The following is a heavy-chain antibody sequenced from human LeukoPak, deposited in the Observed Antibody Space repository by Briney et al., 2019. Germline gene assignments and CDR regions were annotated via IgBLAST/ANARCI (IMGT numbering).Heavy chain of an antibody. D-gene: IGHD1-1*01. CDR1: GGSINDAS. V-gene: IGHV4-59*01. J-gene: IGHJ4*02. CDR3: ARRRWNPLRFDY. Sequence: SETLSLTCTVSGGSINDASWNWIRKPPGQGLEWIGYIYHSGGTNYNPSLKSRVTISLDTSKNQFSLKLSSVTAADTAVYYCARRRWNPLRFDYWGQGTLVTVSS. CDR2: IYHSGGT.